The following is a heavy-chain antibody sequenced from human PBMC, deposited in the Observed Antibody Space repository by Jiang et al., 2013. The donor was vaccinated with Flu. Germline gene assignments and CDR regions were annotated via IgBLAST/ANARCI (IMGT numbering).Heavy chain of an antibody. CDR1: GFTVSSNY. J-gene: IGHJ3*02. Sequence: VQLLESGGGLIQPGGSLRLSCAASGFTVSSNYMSWVRQAPGKGLEWVSVIYSGGSTYYADSVKGRFTISRDNSKNTLYLQMNSLRAEDTAVYYCARGITIFGVVITSDAFDIWGQGTMVTVSS. CDR3: ARGITIFGVVITSDAFDI. V-gene: IGHV3-53*01. D-gene: IGHD3-3*01. CDR2: IYSGGST.